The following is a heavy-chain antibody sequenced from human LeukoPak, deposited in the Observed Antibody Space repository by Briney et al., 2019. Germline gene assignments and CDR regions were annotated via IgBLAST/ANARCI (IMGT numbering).Heavy chain of an antibody. Sequence: PSETLSLTCTVSGGPISSYYWSWIRQPPGKGLEWIGYIYTSGSTNYNPSLKSRVTISVDTSKNQFSLKLSSVTAADTAVYYCARHAGCSSTSCYEVVGWFDPWGQGTLVTVSS. CDR1: GGPISSYY. D-gene: IGHD2-2*01. CDR2: IYTSGST. CDR3: ARHAGCSSTSCYEVVGWFDP. V-gene: IGHV4-4*09. J-gene: IGHJ5*02.